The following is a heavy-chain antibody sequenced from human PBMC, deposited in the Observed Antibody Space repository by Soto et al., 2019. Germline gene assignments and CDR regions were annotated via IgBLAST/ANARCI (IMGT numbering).Heavy chain of an antibody. CDR1: GFTFSSYA. V-gene: IGHV3-30-3*01. CDR3: ARDARIAVGDAFDI. Sequence: QVQLVESGGGVVQPGRSLRLSCAASGFTFSSYAMHWFRQAPGKGLEWVAVISYDGSNKYYADSVKGRFTISRDNSKNTMYLQMNSLRAEDRAVYYWARDARIAVGDAFDIWGQGTMVTVSS. J-gene: IGHJ3*02. CDR2: ISYDGSNK. D-gene: IGHD6-19*01.